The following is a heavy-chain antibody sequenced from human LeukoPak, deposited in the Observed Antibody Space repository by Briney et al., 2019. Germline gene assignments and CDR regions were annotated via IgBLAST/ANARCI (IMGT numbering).Heavy chain of an antibody. D-gene: IGHD3-22*01. CDR1: GFTFSTYA. CDR3: ARDYDTSGSYFDFFDY. J-gene: IGHJ4*02. Sequence: PGGSLRLSCAASGFTFSTYAVHWVRQAPGKGLEWVAVISYDGSKRYYADSVKGRFTISRDNSKNAFLQMNGLRAEDTAVYYCARDYDTSGSYFDFFDYWGQGTLVTVSS. CDR2: ISYDGSKR. V-gene: IGHV3-30-3*01.